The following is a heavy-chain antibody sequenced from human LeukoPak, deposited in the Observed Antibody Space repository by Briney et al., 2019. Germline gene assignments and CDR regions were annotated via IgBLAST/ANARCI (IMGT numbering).Heavy chain of an antibody. D-gene: IGHD4/OR15-4a*01. CDR1: GGSFSAFY. J-gene: IGHJ5*02. Sequence: KTSETLSLTCAVDGGSFSAFYWSWIRQSPGGGLEWIAEISPRGDTNYSPSLKSRVTMSVDTSNNQFSLKLTSVTAADTAMYFCARGAKFYQSDSGGYPLHYFDPWGQGTLVVVSS. CDR2: ISPRGDT. CDR3: ARGAKFYQSDSGGYPLHYFDP. V-gene: IGHV4-34*01.